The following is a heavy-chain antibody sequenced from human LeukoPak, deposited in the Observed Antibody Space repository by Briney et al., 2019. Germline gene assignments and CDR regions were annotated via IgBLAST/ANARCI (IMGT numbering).Heavy chain of an antibody. CDR3: SRHLHLELLLSGIDP. V-gene: IGHV4-38-2*01. CDR2: IYHSGST. Sequence: SETLSLTCAVSGYSISSGYYWGWIRPPPGKGLEWIGRIYHSGSTYYNPSLKRRVTISVDTSKNQFSLKLSSVTAADTAVYYCSRHLHLELLLSGIDPWGQGTLVTVSS. J-gene: IGHJ5*02. D-gene: IGHD3-3*01. CDR1: GYSISSGYY.